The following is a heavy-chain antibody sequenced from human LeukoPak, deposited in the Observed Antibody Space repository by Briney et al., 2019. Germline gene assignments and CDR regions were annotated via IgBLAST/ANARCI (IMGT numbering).Heavy chain of an antibody. J-gene: IGHJ4*02. D-gene: IGHD6-19*01. Sequence: SETLSPTCTVSGGSISSYYWSWNRQPPGKGLEWIGYIYYSGSTNYNPSLKSRVTISVDTSKNQFSLKLSSVTAADTAVYYCARVSPYSSGWLFDYWGQGTLVTVSS. V-gene: IGHV4-59*01. CDR2: IYYSGST. CDR1: GGSISSYY. CDR3: ARVSPYSSGWLFDY.